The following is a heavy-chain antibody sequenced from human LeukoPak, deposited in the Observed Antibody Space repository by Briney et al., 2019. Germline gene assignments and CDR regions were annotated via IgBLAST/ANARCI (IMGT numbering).Heavy chain of an antibody. V-gene: IGHV4-61*01. D-gene: IGHD3-10*01. Sequence: SGTLSLTCTVSGGSVSSDSYYWRCLRQPPGMGLEWIGYIYYSGSTNYNPSLKSRVTISVDTSKTQFSLKLSSVTAADTAVYYCARLDSGRRKLFDYWGQGTLVTVSS. CDR2: IYYSGST. CDR1: GGSVSSDSYY. J-gene: IGHJ4*02. CDR3: ARLDSGRRKLFDY.